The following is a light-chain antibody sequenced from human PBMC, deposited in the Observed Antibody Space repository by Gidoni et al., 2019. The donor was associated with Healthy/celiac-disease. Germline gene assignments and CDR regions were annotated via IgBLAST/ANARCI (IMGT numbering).Light chain of an antibody. J-gene: IGLJ1*01. Sequence: SDVLSLPPAVAVAPRKTARITFGGNNLGSKSVHWYQQKPGQAPVLVIYYDSDRPSGIPERFSGSNSGNTATRNMSRVGDGDEDDYYCEVWDSSSDHQDVFGTGTKVTVL. V-gene: IGLV3-21*04. CDR1: NLGSKS. CDR3: EVWDSSSDHQDV. CDR2: YDS.